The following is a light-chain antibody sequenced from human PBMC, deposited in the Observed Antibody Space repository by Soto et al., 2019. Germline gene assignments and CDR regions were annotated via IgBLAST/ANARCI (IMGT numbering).Light chain of an antibody. CDR3: SSYTSSTTNFHV. V-gene: IGLV2-14*01. CDR1: SSDFGGYNY. Sequence: QSALTQPASVSGSPGQSITISCTGTSSDFGGYNYVSWYQQHPGKAPKLMIYDVSNRPSGVSNRFSGSKSGNSASLTISGLQAEDEADYYCSSYTSSTTNFHVSGTGTKLTVL. CDR2: DVS. J-gene: IGLJ1*01.